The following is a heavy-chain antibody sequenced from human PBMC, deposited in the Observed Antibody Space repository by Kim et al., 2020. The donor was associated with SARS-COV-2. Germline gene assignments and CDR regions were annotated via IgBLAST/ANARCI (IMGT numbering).Heavy chain of an antibody. D-gene: IGHD3-22*01. V-gene: IGHV4-31*02. CDR3: ARSPMRVVVIGAFDI. J-gene: IGHJ3*02. Sequence: PSLQSRVTISVDTSKNQFSLKRSSVTAADTAVYYCARSPMRVVVIGAFDIWGQGTMVTVSS.